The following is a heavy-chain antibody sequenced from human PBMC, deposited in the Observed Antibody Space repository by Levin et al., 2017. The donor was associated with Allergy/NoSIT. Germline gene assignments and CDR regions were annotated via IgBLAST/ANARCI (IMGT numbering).Heavy chain of an antibody. CDR2: MNPSNGNT. CDR3: SRALGWSDDF. V-gene: IGHV1-8*01. Sequence: ASVKVSCKASGYTFSSYDINWVRQATGQGLEWLGWMNPSNGNTGYAQKFQGRITMTRDTSINTAYMELSSLSSEDSAVYYCSRALGWSDDFWGQGTLVTVSS. CDR1: GYTFSSYD. D-gene: IGHD6-19*01. J-gene: IGHJ4*02.